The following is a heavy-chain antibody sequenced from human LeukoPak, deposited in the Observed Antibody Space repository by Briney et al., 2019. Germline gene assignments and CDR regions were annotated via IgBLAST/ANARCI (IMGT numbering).Heavy chain of an antibody. D-gene: IGHD2-2*01. CDR3: ARKPQPAAVPLDY. CDR2: ISAYNGNT. Sequence: ASVKVSCKASGYTFTSYGISWVRQAPGQGLEWMGWISAYNGNTNYAQKLQGRVTMTTDTSTSTGYMELRSLRSDDTAVYYCARKPQPAAVPLDYRGQGALVTVS. CDR1: GYTFTSYG. V-gene: IGHV1-18*04. J-gene: IGHJ4*02.